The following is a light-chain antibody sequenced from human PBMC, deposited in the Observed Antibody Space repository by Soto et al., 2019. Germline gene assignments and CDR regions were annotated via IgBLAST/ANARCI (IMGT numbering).Light chain of an antibody. V-gene: IGKV1-5*01. CDR3: QQYNSYVPYT. CDR1: QRISNW. CDR2: DAS. J-gene: IGKJ2*01. Sequence: QMTQSPSTLSASVGDRVTITCRASQRISNWLAWYQQKPGKAPKVLIYDASTLQSGVPARFSGSGFGTEFTLTISNLQPDDSATYYCQQYNSYVPYTFGQGTKLEIK.